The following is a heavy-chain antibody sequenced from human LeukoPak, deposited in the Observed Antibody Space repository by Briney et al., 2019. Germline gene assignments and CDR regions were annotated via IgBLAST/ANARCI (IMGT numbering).Heavy chain of an antibody. J-gene: IGHJ4*02. CDR2: VSYEGSHK. CDR1: GFTFSSYA. Sequence: GTSLRLSCAASGFTFSSYAMHWVRLAPGKGLEYVAVVSYEGSHKYYADSVKGRFTISRDNVKNSLYLQMNSLRAEDTAVYYCARGRDGWYFDYWGQGTLVSVSS. CDR3: ARGRDGWYFDY. V-gene: IGHV3-30*04. D-gene: IGHD2-15*01.